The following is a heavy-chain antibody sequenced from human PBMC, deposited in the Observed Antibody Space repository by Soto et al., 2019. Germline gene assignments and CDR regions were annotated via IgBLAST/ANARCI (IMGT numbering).Heavy chain of an antibody. CDR1: GYTFTSYY. Sequence: QVQLVQSGAEVKKPGASVKVSCKTSGYTFTSYYIHWVRQAPGQGLEWMAMINPSGGSTSSAEKFQGRVTMTSDTSTSTVYMEMSRLRPDDTAVYYCARDPGGYGMDVWGQGTTVTVSS. V-gene: IGHV1-46*03. D-gene: IGHD2-15*01. CDR2: INPSGGST. J-gene: IGHJ6*02. CDR3: ARDPGGYGMDV.